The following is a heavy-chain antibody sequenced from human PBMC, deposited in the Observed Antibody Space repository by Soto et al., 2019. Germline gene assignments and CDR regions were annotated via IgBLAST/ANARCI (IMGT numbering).Heavy chain of an antibody. V-gene: IGHV3-30*03. D-gene: IGHD5-18*01. Sequence: QAHLVESGGGVVQPGRSLRLSCAASGFTFTSYGMHWVRQAPGTRLEWVAVISYDGGLQHYADSVKGRFTISRDNSKNMVLLQMNGMRAEDTAVYYCVSDRGYGHASVPYSWGKGTLVSVSS. J-gene: IGHJ4*02. CDR2: ISYDGGLQ. CDR3: VSDRGYGHASVPYS. CDR1: GFTFTSYG.